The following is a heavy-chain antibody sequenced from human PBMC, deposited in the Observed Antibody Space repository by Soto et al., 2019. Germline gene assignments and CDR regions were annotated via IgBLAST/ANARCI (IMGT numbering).Heavy chain of an antibody. Sequence: GGSLRLSCAASGLTFSGHWMTWVRQTPGEGLQWVAAIKPDGSETFYVDSVKVRFTISRDNARNSLFLQMDSLRAEDTAVYYCTSRPSGMTYHAFFDFWGQGTLVTVSS. V-gene: IGHV3-7*03. D-gene: IGHD2-21*02. CDR1: GLTFSGHW. CDR2: IKPDGSET. CDR3: TSRPSGMTYHAFFDF. J-gene: IGHJ4*02.